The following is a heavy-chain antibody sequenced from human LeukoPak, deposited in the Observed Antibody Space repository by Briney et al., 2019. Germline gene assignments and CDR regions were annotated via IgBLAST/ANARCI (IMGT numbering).Heavy chain of an antibody. CDR1: GFTFSSYS. CDR2: ISSSSSYI. V-gene: IGHV3-21*01. CDR3: AKDLHYGSADY. Sequence: GGSLRLSCAASGFTFSSYSMNWVRQAPGKGLEWVSSISSSSSYIYSADSVKGRFTISRENAKNSLYLQMNSLRAEDTAVYYCAKDLHYGSADYWGQGTLVTVSS. J-gene: IGHJ4*02. D-gene: IGHD3-10*01.